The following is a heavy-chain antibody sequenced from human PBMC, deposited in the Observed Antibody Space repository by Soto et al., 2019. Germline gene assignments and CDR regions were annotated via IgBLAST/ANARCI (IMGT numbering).Heavy chain of an antibody. Sequence: GGSLRLSCAASGFTFSSYAMYWVRQAPGKGLEWMAFISHDGNNTYYADSVKGRFSISRDNSKNTLYLQMNSLRAEDTAVYYCAKDREYSYGCSHYWGQGTLVTVSS. CDR1: GFTFSSYA. D-gene: IGHD5-18*01. CDR3: AKDREYSYGCSHY. J-gene: IGHJ4*02. CDR2: ISHDGNNT. V-gene: IGHV3-30-3*01.